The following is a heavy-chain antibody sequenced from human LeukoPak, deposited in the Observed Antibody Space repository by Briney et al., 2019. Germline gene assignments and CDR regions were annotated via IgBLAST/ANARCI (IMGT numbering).Heavy chain of an antibody. V-gene: IGHV3-33*06. Sequence: PGGSLRLSCAASGFTFSSYGMHWVRQAPGKGLEWVAVTWYDGSNKYYADSVKGRFTISRDNSKNTLYLQMNSLRAEDTAVYYCAKDLIGILDYWGQGTLVTVSS. CDR3: AKDLIGILDY. J-gene: IGHJ4*02. CDR1: GFTFSSYG. D-gene: IGHD3-3*02. CDR2: TWYDGSNK.